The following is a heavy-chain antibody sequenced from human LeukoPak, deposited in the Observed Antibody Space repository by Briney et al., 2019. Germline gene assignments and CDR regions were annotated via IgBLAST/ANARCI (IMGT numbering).Heavy chain of an antibody. Sequence: ASVKVSRKASGYSFTDHYMHWVRQAPGQGLEWMGWINPNSGGTNYAQKFQGRVTMTRDTSISTAYMELSRLRSDDTAVYYCARDGPSNGMDYWGQGTLVTVSS. V-gene: IGHV1-2*02. CDR2: INPNSGGT. J-gene: IGHJ4*02. CDR3: ARDGPSNGMDY. D-gene: IGHD1-14*01. CDR1: GYSFTDHY.